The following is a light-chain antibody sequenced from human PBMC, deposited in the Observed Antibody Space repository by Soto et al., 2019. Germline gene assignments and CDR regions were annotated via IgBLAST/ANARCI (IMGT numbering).Light chain of an antibody. CDR1: SSDVGGYNY. Sequence: QSALTLPPSASGSPGQSVTISCTGTSSDVGGYNYVSWYQQHPGKAPKLIISVVSKRPSGVPDRFSGSKSGNTASLTVSGLPAEDEADYYRTSHAGSNNYVFGTGTQVTVL. CDR2: VVS. J-gene: IGLJ1*01. CDR3: TSHAGSNNYV. V-gene: IGLV2-8*01.